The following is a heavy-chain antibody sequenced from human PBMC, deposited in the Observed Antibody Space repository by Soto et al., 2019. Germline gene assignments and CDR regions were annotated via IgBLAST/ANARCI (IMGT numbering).Heavy chain of an antibody. CDR1: GGSFSGYY. CDR3: ARGHSKRNMVRGVIMTRFDY. CDR2: INHSGST. D-gene: IGHD3-10*01. V-gene: IGHV4-34*01. Sequence: SETLSLTCAVYGGSFSGYYWSWIRQPPGKGLEWIGEINHSGSTNYNPSLKSRVTISVDTSKNQFSLKLSSVTAADTAVYYCARGHSKRNMVRGVIMTRFDYWGQGTLVTVSS. J-gene: IGHJ4*02.